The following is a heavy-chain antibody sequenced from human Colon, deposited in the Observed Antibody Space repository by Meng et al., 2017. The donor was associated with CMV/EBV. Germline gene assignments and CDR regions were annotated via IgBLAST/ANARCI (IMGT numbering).Heavy chain of an antibody. V-gene: IGHV1-2*02. D-gene: IGHD1-26*01. Sequence: QGQLVQAGAEVKKPGASVKVSCKTSGYTVSDYHIHWVRQAPGQGLEWMGWINSNSGATDYAQKFQGRFTMTRDTSITTVYMELSSLRSDDTAVYYCARDPSGSRVPFDYWGQGSLVTVSS. J-gene: IGHJ4*02. CDR2: INSNSGAT. CDR3: ARDPSGSRVPFDY. CDR1: GYTVSDYH.